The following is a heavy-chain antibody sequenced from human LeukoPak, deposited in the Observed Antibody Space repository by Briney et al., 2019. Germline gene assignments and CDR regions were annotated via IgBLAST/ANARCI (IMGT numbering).Heavy chain of an antibody. CDR2: ICGSGGTT. CDR3: AKHWNYCYYGMDV. D-gene: IGHD3-3*01. CDR1: GFTFSSYA. Sequence: QPGGSLRLSCAASGFTFSSYAMSWVRQAPGKGLEWVSSICGSGGTTYYAASVKGRFIMAGDNSKNTLYLQMNSLRAEDTAVYYCAKHWNYCYYGMDVWGQGTTVTVSS. V-gene: IGHV3-23*01. J-gene: IGHJ6*02.